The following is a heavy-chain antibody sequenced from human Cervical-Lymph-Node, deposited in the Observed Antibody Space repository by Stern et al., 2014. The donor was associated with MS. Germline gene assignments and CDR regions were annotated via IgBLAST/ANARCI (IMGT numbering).Heavy chain of an antibody. CDR3: ATVRYSSGWCFDY. D-gene: IGHD6-19*01. Sequence: EVPLVESGGGLVQPGGSLGLSCAASGFTVSNNYMSWVRQAPGKGLEWVSVIYSGGSTYYADSVKGRFTISRDNSKNTLYLQMNSLGTEDTAVYYCATVRYSSGWCFDYWGLGTLVTVSS. CDR1: GFTVSNNY. J-gene: IGHJ4*02. CDR2: IYSGGST. V-gene: IGHV3-66*02.